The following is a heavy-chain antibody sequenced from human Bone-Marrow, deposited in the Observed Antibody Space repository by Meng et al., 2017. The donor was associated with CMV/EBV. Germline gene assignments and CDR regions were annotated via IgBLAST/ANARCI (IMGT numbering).Heavy chain of an antibody. V-gene: IGHV1-69*06. CDR2: IIPIIVTA. D-gene: IGHD3-3*01. CDR3: AREGTGVVIDY. Sequence: SVKVSCKASGGTFSSSSISWVRQAPGQGLEWMGGIIPIIVTATYAQKFEGRVTITVDKSATTAHMEMRSLTSEDTAVYYCAREGTGVVIDYWGQGTLVTVSS. J-gene: IGHJ4*02. CDR1: GGTFSSSS.